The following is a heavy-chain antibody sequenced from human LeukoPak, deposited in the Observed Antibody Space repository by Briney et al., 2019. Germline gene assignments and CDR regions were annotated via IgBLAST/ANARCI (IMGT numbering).Heavy chain of an antibody. CDR2: INPNSGGT. J-gene: IGHJ6*03. CDR3: ARGAGTRYYYYYYYMDV. CDR1: GYTFTGYY. D-gene: IGHD6-19*01. Sequence: ASVKVSRKASGYTFTGYYMHWVRQAPGQGLEWMGWINPNSGGTNYAQKFQGRVTMTRDTSISTAYMELSRLRSDDTAVYYCARGAGTRYYYYYYYMDVWGKGTTVTVSS. V-gene: IGHV1-2*02.